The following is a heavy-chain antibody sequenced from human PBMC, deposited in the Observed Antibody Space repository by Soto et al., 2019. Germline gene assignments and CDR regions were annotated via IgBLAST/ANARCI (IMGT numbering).Heavy chain of an antibody. Sequence: SETQTLTCAVYGGSFSGYYWRWIRQPRWKGLEWMGQINHSGSTNYNPSLKSRVTISVDTSKNQFSLKLSSVTAADTAVYYCARGHRQLGRYYYGMDVWGQGTTVT. V-gene: IGHV4-34*01. CDR2: INHSGST. D-gene: IGHD6-13*01. CDR1: GGSFSGYY. CDR3: ARGHRQLGRYYYGMDV. J-gene: IGHJ6*02.